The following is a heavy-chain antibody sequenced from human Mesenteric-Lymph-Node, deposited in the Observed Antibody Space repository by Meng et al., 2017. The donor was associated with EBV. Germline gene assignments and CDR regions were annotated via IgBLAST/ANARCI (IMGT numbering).Heavy chain of an antibody. CDR1: GDSSRSGDND. D-gene: IGHD2-2*01. V-gene: IGHV4-30-4*01. CDR2: IYYSGST. CDR3: ARGGYCSSISCYVDY. Sequence: QVQLQESGPGLVKPSQTLSLTCAVAGDSSRSGDNDWGWIRQPPGKGLEWIGYIYYSGSTYYNPSLKSRVSISVDTSKNQFSLKLSSVTAADTAVYYCARGGYCSSISCYVDYWGQGTLVTVSS. J-gene: IGHJ4*02.